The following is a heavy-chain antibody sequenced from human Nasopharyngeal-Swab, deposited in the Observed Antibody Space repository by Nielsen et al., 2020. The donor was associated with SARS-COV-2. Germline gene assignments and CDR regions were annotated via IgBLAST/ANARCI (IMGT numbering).Heavy chain of an antibody. J-gene: IGHJ6*02. Sequence: GGSLRLSCAASGFTFSDYYMSWIRQAPGKGLEWVSYISSSGSTIYYADSVKGRFTISRDNAKNSLYLQMNSLRAEDTAVYYCARDAIVVVPAATYYYYGMDVWGQGTTVTVSS. V-gene: IGHV3-11*04. CDR1: GFTFSDYY. CDR2: ISSSGSTI. D-gene: IGHD2-2*01. CDR3: ARDAIVVVPAATYYYYGMDV.